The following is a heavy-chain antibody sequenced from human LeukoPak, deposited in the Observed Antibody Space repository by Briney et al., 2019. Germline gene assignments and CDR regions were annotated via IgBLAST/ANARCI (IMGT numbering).Heavy chain of an antibody. J-gene: IGHJ3*02. Sequence: PGGSLRLSCAASGFAASGFTFSTFGMHWVRQAPGKGLEWVAFIRYDGSSKYYADSVKGRFTISRDDSKNTLYLQMNSLRAEDTAAYYCARSNYYDSRSWGFDIWGQGTMVTVSS. V-gene: IGHV3-30*02. D-gene: IGHD3-22*01. CDR1: GFTFSTFG. CDR2: IRYDGSSK. CDR3: ARSNYYDSRSWGFDI.